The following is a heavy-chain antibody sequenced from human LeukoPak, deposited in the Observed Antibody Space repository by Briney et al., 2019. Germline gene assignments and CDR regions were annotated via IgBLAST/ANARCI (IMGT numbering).Heavy chain of an antibody. D-gene: IGHD6-19*01. CDR2: INDGGSGK. CDR3: ARTYLSIALAGTFDY. V-gene: IGHV3-7*01. CDR1: GFSFSTYW. J-gene: IGHJ4*02. Sequence: GGSLRLSCAASGFSFSTYWMGWVRQAPGKGLEWVGNINDGGSGKYYVDSLEGRFTISRDNAKNSLYLQMSSLRAEDTAMYYCARTYLSIALAGTFDYWGQGTLVTVSS.